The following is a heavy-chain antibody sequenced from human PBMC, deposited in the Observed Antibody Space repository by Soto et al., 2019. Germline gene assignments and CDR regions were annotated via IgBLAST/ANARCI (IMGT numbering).Heavy chain of an antibody. CDR1: GGSFSTYA. CDR3: AAPRTDGYKVPDPSTYYYYGLDV. D-gene: IGHD5-12*01. CDR2: IIPIFGTP. Sequence: SVKVSCKASGGSFSTYAISWVRQAPGQGLEWMGGIIPIFGTPNYAQKFQGRVTITADRSTSTAYLELNSLRSEDTAVYYCAAPRTDGYKVPDPSTYYYYGLDVWGQGXTVTV. J-gene: IGHJ6*02. V-gene: IGHV1-69*06.